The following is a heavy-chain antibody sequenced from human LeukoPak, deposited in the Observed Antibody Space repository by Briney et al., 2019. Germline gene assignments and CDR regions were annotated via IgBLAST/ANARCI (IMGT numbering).Heavy chain of an antibody. D-gene: IGHD1-26*01. CDR3: ATQGWELLSFDY. V-gene: IGHV4-59*01. Sequence: PSETLFLTCTVSGGSISSYYWSWIRQPPGKGLEWIGYIYYSGSTNYNPSLKSRVTISVDTSKNQFSLKLSSVTAADTAVYYCATQGWELLSFDYWGQGTLVTASS. CDR2: IYYSGST. J-gene: IGHJ4*02. CDR1: GGSISSYY.